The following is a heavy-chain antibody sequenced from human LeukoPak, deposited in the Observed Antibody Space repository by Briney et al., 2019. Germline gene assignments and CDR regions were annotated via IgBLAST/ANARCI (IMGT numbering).Heavy chain of an antibody. CDR3: TRVVYIDEGIDY. J-gene: IGHJ4*02. CDR2: IKQDGSKK. CDR1: GFPFSSYW. V-gene: IGHV3-7*04. D-gene: IGHD5/OR15-5a*01. Sequence: GGSLRLSCVASGFPFSSYWMTWVRQAPGKGLEWVADIKQDGSKKSYVDSVKGRFTISRDNAKNSLYLQMNSLRAEDTAIYYCTRVVYIDEGIDYWGQGTLVTVSS.